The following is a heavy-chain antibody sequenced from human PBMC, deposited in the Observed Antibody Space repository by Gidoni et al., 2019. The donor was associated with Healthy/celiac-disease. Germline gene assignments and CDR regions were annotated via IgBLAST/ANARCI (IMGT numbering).Heavy chain of an antibody. CDR2: IIAYNGNT. Sequence: QVQLVQSGAEVKKPGASVKVSCKASGYTFTSYGISWVLQAPGQELEWMGWIIAYNGNTNYAQKLKVRVTMTTDTSTSTAYMELRSLRSDDTAVYYCAREYCGGDCYRPDYFDYWGQGTLVTVSS. CDR1: GYTFTSYG. CDR3: AREYCGGDCYRPDYFDY. J-gene: IGHJ4*02. V-gene: IGHV1-18*01. D-gene: IGHD2-21*02.